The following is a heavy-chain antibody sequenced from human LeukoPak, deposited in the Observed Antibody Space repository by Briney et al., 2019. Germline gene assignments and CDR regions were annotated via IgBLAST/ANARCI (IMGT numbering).Heavy chain of an antibody. J-gene: IGHJ4*02. CDR1: GFTFSSYS. CDR2: ISSSSSTI. Sequence: PGGSLRLSCAASGFTFSSYSMNWVRQAPGKGLEWVSYISSSSSTIYYADSVKGRFTISRDNAKNSLYLQMNSLRAEDTAVYYCARDTSSDWYGHRYWGQGTLVTVSS. V-gene: IGHV3-48*01. CDR3: ARDTSSDWYGHRY. D-gene: IGHD6-19*01.